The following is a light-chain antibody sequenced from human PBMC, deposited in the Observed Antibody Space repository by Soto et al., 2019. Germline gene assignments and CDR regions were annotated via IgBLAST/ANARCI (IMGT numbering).Light chain of an antibody. CDR1: QSVSSN. CDR2: GAS. CDR3: QQYNTWPPLT. Sequence: EIVMTQSPATLSVFPGERATLSCRASQSVSSNLAWYQQKPGQAPRLLIYGASNRATGIPARFSGSGSGTEFTLTISSLQSEDFAVYYCQQYNTWPPLTFGGGTKVEIK. V-gene: IGKV3-15*01. J-gene: IGKJ4*01.